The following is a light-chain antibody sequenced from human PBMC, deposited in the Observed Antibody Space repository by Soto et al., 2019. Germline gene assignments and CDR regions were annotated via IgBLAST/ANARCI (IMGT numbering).Light chain of an antibody. CDR3: LQQYSFTRT. CDR2: AAS. J-gene: IGKJ1*01. CDR1: QGIRIE. Sequence: DIQMTQSTSSLSASVGDRVTITCWASQGIRIELGWYQKKPGKPPKRLIYAASSLQSGVPSRFSGSVSGTEFIFTISRLQTEDGATYEGLQQYSFTRTFGQVTKGDIK. V-gene: IGKV1-17*01.